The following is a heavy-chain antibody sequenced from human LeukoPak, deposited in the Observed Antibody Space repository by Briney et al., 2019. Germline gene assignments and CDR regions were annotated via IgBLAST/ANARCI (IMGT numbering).Heavy chain of an antibody. V-gene: IGHV1-2*02. Sequence: ASVKVSCKASGYTFTGYYMHWVRQAPGQGLEWMGWINPNSGGTNYAQKFQGRVTMTRDTSISTAYMELSRLRSDDTAVYYCAILLWFGELLWGNDYWGQGTLVAVSS. CDR2: INPNSGGT. CDR1: GYTFTGYY. D-gene: IGHD3-10*01. J-gene: IGHJ4*02. CDR3: AILLWFGELLWGNDY.